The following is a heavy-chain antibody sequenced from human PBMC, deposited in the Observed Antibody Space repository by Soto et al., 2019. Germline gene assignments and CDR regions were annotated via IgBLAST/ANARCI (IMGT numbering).Heavy chain of an antibody. CDR1: GGSFSGYY. Sequence: SETLSLTCAVYGGSFSGYYWSWIRQPPGKGLEWIGEINHSGSTNYDPSLKSRVTISVDTSKNQFSLKLSSVTAADTAVYYCASSNMVRGVKGYGMDVWGQGTTVTVSS. CDR2: INHSGST. CDR3: ASSNMVRGVKGYGMDV. V-gene: IGHV4-34*01. J-gene: IGHJ6*02. D-gene: IGHD3-10*01.